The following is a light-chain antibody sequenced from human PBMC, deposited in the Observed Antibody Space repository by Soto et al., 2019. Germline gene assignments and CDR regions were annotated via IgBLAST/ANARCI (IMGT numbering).Light chain of an antibody. CDR1: QSLLHRNGYNY. J-gene: IGKJ5*01. CDR3: MQARQTPST. Sequence: DIVMTQSPPSLPVTPGEPASFSCRSSQSLLHRNGYNYLDWYLQKPGQSPQLLIYLGSNRASGVPDRFSGSGSGTDFTLKISRVEAEDVGIYYCMQARQTPSTFGQGTLLEI. V-gene: IGKV2-28*01. CDR2: LGS.